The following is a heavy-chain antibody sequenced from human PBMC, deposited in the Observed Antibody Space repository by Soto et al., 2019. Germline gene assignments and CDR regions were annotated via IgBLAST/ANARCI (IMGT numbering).Heavy chain of an antibody. CDR1: GFTFSTYG. CDR2: ISYDGNKK. Sequence: PGGSLRLSCTASGFTFSTYGMHWVRQAPGKGLEWVAGISYDGNKKYYSDSVKGRFSISRDNSKNTLFLQMNSLRTVDTALYFCAKDELGPRYYYASSGHFDYWGQGTRVTVSS. J-gene: IGHJ4*02. CDR3: AKDELGPRYYYASSGHFDY. V-gene: IGHV3-30*18. D-gene: IGHD3-22*01.